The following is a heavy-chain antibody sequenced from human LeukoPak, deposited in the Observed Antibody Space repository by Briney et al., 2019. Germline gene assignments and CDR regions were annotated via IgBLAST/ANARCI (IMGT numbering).Heavy chain of an antibody. CDR2: IYTSGST. CDR1: GGSISSYY. J-gene: IGHJ3*02. Sequence: SETLSLTCTVSGGSISSYYWSWIRQPAGKGLEWIGRIYTSGSTNYNPSLKSRVTISVDTSKNQFSLKLSSVTAADTAVYYCARVKIRAVAAPGNAFDIWGQGTMVTVSS. V-gene: IGHV4-4*07. CDR3: ARVKIRAVAAPGNAFDI. D-gene: IGHD6-19*01.